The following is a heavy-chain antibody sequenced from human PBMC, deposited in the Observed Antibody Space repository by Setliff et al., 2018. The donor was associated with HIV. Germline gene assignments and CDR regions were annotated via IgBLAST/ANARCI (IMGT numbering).Heavy chain of an antibody. CDR3: ARSQTTMTTNGYAY. J-gene: IGHJ4*02. CDR1: GGTFRKYS. CDR2: IIPVFGTA. Sequence: SVKVSCKASGGTFRKYSISWVRQAPGQGLEWVGGIIPVFGTANYARKLQGRVTITADESTRTAYMELSSLRSEDTAVYYCARSQTTMTTNGYAYWGQGTLVTVSS. D-gene: IGHD4-17*01. V-gene: IGHV1-69*13.